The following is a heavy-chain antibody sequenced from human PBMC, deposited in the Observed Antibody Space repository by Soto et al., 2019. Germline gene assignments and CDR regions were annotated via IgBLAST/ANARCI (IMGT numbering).Heavy chain of an antibody. D-gene: IGHD3-10*01. J-gene: IGHJ4*02. CDR1: RGSVCRGRYY. Sequence: PSETLSLTCTVSRGSVCRGRYYCNWIRQPPGKGLEWIGYIYYSGSTNYHRSLKSRVTISVDTSKNQFSLKLSSVTAADTAVYYCARDLMRYGSFVSWGQGTLVTVCS. CDR3: ARDLMRYGSFVS. CDR2: IYYSGST. V-gene: IGHV4-61*01.